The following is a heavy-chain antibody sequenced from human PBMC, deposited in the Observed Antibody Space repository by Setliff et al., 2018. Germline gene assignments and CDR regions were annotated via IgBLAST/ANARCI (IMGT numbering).Heavy chain of an antibody. CDR3: ASRNSDGGPEYFQH. CDR1: GGSINNYY. J-gene: IGHJ1*01. CDR2: VYSNVGT. Sequence: PSETLSFTCTVSGGSINNYYWSWIRQPAGKGLEWIGRVYSNVGTNFNPSLKSRVTMSVDASKNQISLKLMSVTAADTAVYYCASRNSDGGPEYFQHWGQGALVTVSS. D-gene: IGHD1-26*01. V-gene: IGHV4-4*07.